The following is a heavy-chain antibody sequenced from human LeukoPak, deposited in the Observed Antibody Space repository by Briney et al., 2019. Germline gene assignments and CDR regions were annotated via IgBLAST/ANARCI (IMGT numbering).Heavy chain of an antibody. J-gene: IGHJ4*02. CDR2: ISYDGSNK. D-gene: IGHD2/OR15-2a*01. CDR1: GFTFSSYA. V-gene: IGHV3-30*04. Sequence: PGGSLRLSCAASGFTFSSYAMHWVRQAPGKGLEWVAVISYDGSNKYYADSVKGRFTISRDNSKNTLYLQMNSLRAEDTAVYYHARGLNSGFDYWGQGTLVTVSS. CDR3: ARGLNSGFDY.